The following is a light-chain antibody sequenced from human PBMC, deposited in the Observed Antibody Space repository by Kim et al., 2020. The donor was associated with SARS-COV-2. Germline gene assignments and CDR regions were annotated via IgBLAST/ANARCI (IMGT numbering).Light chain of an antibody. CDR1: SSNIGAGYD. V-gene: IGLV1-40*01. CDR2: GNS. CDR3: QSYDSTNWV. J-gene: IGLJ3*02. Sequence: PGQRVTISCTGSSSNIGAGYDVHWYQQLPGTAPKLLIYGNSNRPSGVPDRFSGSKSGTSASLAITGIQAEDEADYYCQSYDSTNWVFGGGTQLTVL.